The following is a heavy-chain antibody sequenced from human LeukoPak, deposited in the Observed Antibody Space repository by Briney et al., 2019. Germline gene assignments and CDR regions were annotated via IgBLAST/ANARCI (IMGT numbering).Heavy chain of an antibody. CDR2: IKQDGSEK. V-gene: IGHV3-7*01. CDR3: ARPVSYGDCFDP. CDR1: GVTFSSYW. Sequence: GGSLRLSCAASGVTFSSYWMSWVRQAPGKGLEWVANIKQDGSEKYYVDSVKGRFTISRDNAKNSLYLQMNSLRAEDTAVYYCARPVSYGDCFDPWGQGTLVTVSS. D-gene: IGHD4-17*01. J-gene: IGHJ5*02.